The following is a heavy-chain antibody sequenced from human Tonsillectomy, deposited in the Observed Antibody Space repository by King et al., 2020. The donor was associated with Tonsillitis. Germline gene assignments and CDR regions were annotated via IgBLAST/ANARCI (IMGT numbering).Heavy chain of an antibody. Sequence: VQLVQSGAEVKKPGASVKVSCKASGYTLTSYGISWVRQAPGQGLEWMGWISLYNGNTNYAQKPQGRVTMTTDTSTSTAYMELRSLRSDDTAMYYCARDRYDYVWGSYRSIAPLDYWGQGTLVTVSS. J-gene: IGHJ4*02. CDR2: ISLYNGNT. D-gene: IGHD3-16*02. CDR3: ARDRYDYVWGSYRSIAPLDY. V-gene: IGHV1-18*04. CDR1: GYTLTSYG.